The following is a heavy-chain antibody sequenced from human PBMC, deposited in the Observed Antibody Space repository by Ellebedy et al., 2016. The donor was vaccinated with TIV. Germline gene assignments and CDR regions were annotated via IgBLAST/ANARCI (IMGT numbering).Heavy chain of an antibody. D-gene: IGHD6-19*01. J-gene: IGHJ6*02. Sequence: GGSLRLSCAASGFTFSGSTIHWVRQASGKGLEWVGRIRSKANSYATAYAASVKGRFTISRDDSKNTAYLQMNSLKTEDTAVYYCTRHAVYYYYGMDVWGQGTTVTVSS. CDR2: IRSKANSYAT. V-gene: IGHV3-73*01. CDR3: TRHAVYYYYGMDV. CDR1: GFTFSGST.